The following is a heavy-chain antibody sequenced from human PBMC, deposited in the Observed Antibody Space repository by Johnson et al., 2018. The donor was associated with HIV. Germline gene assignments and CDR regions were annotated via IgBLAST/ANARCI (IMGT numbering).Heavy chain of an antibody. CDR2: IGNAGDT. V-gene: IGHV3-13*01. CDR3: ARDSYYYDSSGYYYHAFDI. D-gene: IGHD3-22*01. CDR1: GFTFSNYD. J-gene: IGHJ3*02. Sequence: VQLVESGGGLVQPGGSLRLSCAASGFTFSNYDMHWVRQGTGKGLEWVSGIGNAGDTYYPGSVKGRFTISRENAKNSLYLQMNSLRAGDTAVYYCARDSYYYDSSGYYYHAFDIWGQGTMV.